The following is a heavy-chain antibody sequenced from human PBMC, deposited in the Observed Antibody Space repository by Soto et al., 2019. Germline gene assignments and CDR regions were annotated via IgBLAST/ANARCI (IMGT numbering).Heavy chain of an antibody. D-gene: IGHD6-19*01. V-gene: IGHV3-21*01. CDR3: ARDHMYSSGWYSAFDI. CDR1: GFTFSSYS. Sequence: GGSLRLSCAASGFTFSSYSMNWVRQAPGKGLEWVSSISSSSSYIYYADSVKGRFTISRDNAKNSLYLQMNSLRAEDTAVYYCARDHMYSSGWYSAFDIWGQGTMDTVSS. J-gene: IGHJ3*02. CDR2: ISSSSSYI.